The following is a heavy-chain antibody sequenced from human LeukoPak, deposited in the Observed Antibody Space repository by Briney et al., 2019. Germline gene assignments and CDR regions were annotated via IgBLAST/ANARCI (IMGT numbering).Heavy chain of an antibody. CDR1: GFTFDDYA. Sequence: PGRSLRLSCAASGFTFDDYAMLWVRQAPGKGLEWVSGISWNSGTIHYADSVKGRFTISRDNAKNSLYLQMNSLRAEDTAVYYCAKDEGRSDRYGPGSYPPYWGQGTLVTVSS. D-gene: IGHD3-10*01. V-gene: IGHV3-9*01. CDR2: ISWNSGTI. CDR3: AKDEGRSDRYGPGSYPPY. J-gene: IGHJ4*02.